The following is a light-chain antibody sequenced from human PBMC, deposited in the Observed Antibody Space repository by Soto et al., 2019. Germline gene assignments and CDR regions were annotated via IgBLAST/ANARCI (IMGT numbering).Light chain of an antibody. CDR3: QQRNDWPRNS. CDR1: QSIANS. CDR2: GAS. V-gene: IGKV3-11*01. J-gene: IGKJ2*03. Sequence: EIVLTQYPDTLSLSPGETATLSCSTSQSIANSVAWYPQRPGQAPRLVIYGASNRATDIPARFSGSGSGTDFTLTISSVEAEDFGVYYCQQRNDWPRNSFGQGT.